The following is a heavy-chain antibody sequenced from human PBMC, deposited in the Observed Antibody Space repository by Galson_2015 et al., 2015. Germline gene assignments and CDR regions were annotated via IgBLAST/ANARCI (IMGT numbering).Heavy chain of an antibody. Sequence: LRLCCAASGFTFRSYALSWVRPAPGKGLEWVSLITAGGGSPYYADSVKRRFTISRDNSKNTLYLQMNSLRAEDTAMYYCAKGVGSDFYYANDYWGQGTLVTVSS. CDR3: AKGVGSDFYYANDY. CDR1: GFTFRSYA. V-gene: IGHV3-23*01. J-gene: IGHJ4*02. CDR2: ITAGGGSP. D-gene: IGHD3-22*01.